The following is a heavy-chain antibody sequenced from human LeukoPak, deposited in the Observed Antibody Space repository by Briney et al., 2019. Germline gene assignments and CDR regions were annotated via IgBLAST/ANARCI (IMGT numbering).Heavy chain of an antibody. CDR2: INPNSGGT. D-gene: IGHD4-17*01. Sequence: ASVKVSCKASGYTFTGYYMHWVRQAPGQGLEWMGWINPNSGGTNYAQKFQGRVTMTRDTSISTAYMELSRLRSDDTAVYYCARELTLVGDGDYEDYWGQGTLVTVSS. CDR3: ARELTLVGDGDYEDY. CDR1: GYTFTGYY. V-gene: IGHV1-2*02. J-gene: IGHJ4*02.